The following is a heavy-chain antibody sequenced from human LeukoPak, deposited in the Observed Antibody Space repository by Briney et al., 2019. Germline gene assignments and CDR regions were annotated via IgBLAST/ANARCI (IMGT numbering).Heavy chain of an antibody. CDR1: GYTLTSYG. D-gene: IGHD3-10*01. CDR3: ARGYYGSGSYLRREFDY. V-gene: IGHV1-18*01. Sequence: GASVKVSCKASGYTLTSYGISWVRQAPGQGLEWMGWINPYNGNTNYPQKFQGRVTMTTDTSTSTAYMELRSLRSDDTAVFYCARGYYGSGSYLRREFDYWGQGTLVTVSS. J-gene: IGHJ4*02. CDR2: INPYNGNT.